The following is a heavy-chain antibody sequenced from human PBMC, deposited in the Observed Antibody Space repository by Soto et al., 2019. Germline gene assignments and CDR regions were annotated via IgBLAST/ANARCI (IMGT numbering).Heavy chain of an antibody. CDR1: GFTLSTFN. V-gene: IGHV3-48*01. Sequence: EVQLVESGGGLVQPGGSLRLSCAASGFTLSTFNMNWVRQAPGKGLEWVSTMSSSSRTMYYADSVKGRFTISRDNAKNSLYMQMNSLRAEDTVVYYCARGDVWFDPWGQGTLVTVSS. CDR2: MSSSSRTM. CDR3: ARGDVWFDP. J-gene: IGHJ5*02.